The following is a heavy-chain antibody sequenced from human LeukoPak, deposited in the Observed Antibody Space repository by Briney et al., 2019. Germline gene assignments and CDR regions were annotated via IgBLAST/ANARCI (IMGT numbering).Heavy chain of an antibody. CDR3: ARHSNRLFGDLLVPGRKRAGTRFDY. D-gene: IGHD3-10*01. J-gene: IGHJ4*02. V-gene: IGHV4-38-2*02. CDR1: GYSISSGYY. CDR2: INHSGST. Sequence: PSETLSLTCTVSGYSISSGYYWGWLRQPPGKGLEWIGEINHSGSTNYNPSLKSRVTISVDRSKNQFSLRLSSVTAADTALYYCARHSNRLFGDLLVPGRKRAGTRFDYWGQGTLVTVSS.